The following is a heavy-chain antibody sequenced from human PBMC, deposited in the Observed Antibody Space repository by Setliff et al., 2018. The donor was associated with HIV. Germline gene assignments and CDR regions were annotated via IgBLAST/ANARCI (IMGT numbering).Heavy chain of an antibody. J-gene: IGHJ3*02. CDR1: GYTFTSYY. Sequence: VKVSCKASGYTFTSYYMFWVRQAPGQGLEWRGIINPSGGTTNYAQKFQGRVTMTRDTSTSTAYMELRSLRSDDTAVYYCARDVITDDYAAFDIWGQGTMVTVSS. CDR3: ARDVITDDYAAFDI. D-gene: IGHD3-22*01. V-gene: IGHV1-46*01. CDR2: INPSGGTT.